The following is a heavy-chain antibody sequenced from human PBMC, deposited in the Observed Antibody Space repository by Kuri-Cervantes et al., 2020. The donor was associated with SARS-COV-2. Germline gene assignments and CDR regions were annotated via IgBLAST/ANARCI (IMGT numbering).Heavy chain of an antibody. CDR3: ARDPTTVTTGIGMDV. V-gene: IGHV1-46*01. CDR1: GYTLTELS. D-gene: IGHD4-17*01. Sequence: ASVKVSCKVSGYTLTELSMHWVRQAPGQGLEWMGIINPSGGGTSYAQKFQGRVAVTRDTPTSTVYMELSSLRSEDTAVYYCARDPTTVTTGIGMDVWGQGTTVTVSS. CDR2: INPSGGGT. J-gene: IGHJ6*02.